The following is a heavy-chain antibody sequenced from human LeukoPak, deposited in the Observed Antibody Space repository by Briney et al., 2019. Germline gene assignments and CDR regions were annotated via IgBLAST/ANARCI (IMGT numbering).Heavy chain of an antibody. CDR2: IYYSGST. D-gene: IGHD1-26*01. V-gene: IGHV4-31*03. CDR1: GGSISSGGYY. CDR3: ASSGPESWRIGGAHNPFDI. Sequence: PSETLSLSCTVSGGSISSGGYYWSWIRQHPGKGLEWIGYIYYSGSTYSNPSLNRRVTISVDTSKNQFSLKMSSVTAADTAVYYCASSGPESWRIGGAHNPFDIWGQGTMVTVSS. J-gene: IGHJ3*02.